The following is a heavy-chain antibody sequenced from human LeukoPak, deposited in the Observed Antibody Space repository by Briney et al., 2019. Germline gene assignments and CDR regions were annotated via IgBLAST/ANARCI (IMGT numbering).Heavy chain of an antibody. Sequence: GASVKVSCKASGYTFTSYYMHWVRQAPGQGLEWMGIINPSGGSTSYAQKFQGRVTMTRDTSTSTVYMELSSLRSEDTVVYYRARDAPRGYALDYWGQGTLVTVSS. CDR1: GYTFTSYY. CDR3: ARDAPRGYALDY. J-gene: IGHJ4*02. D-gene: IGHD5-18*01. V-gene: IGHV1-46*01. CDR2: INPSGGST.